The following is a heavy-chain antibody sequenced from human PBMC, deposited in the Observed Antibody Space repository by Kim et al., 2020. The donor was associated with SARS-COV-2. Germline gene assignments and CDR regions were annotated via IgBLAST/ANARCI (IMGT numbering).Heavy chain of an antibody. V-gene: IGHV3-53*01. CDR3: VRDAGGY. Sequence: GGSLRLSCALSGFTVSTSHMYWVRQAPGKGLECVSVIYSGGNTYYSDSVMGRFIIFRDNSKNTLYLQMNSLRADDTAADYCVRDAGGYWGQGTLVTVS. CDR1: GFTVSTSH. D-gene: IGHD5-12*01. J-gene: IGHJ1*01. CDR2: IYSGGNT.